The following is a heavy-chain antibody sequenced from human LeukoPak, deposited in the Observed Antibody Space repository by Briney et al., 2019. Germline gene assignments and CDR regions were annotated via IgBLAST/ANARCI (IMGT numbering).Heavy chain of an antibody. CDR1: GFTFSSYW. J-gene: IGHJ4*02. CDR3: AGRLLLPGLNWGVDY. D-gene: IGHD7-27*01. Sequence: PGGSLRLSCAASGFTFSSYWMSWVRQAPGKGLEWVANIKEDGSEKYYLYSVKRRFTISRDNAKNSLYLQMNSLRAEDTAVYYCAGRLLLPGLNWGVDYWGQGTLVTVSS. V-gene: IGHV3-7*01. CDR2: IKEDGSEK.